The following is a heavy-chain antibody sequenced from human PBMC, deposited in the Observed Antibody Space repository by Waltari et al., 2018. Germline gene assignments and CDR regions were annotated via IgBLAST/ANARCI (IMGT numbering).Heavy chain of an antibody. CDR1: VGSISSYY. J-gene: IGHJ4*02. Sequence: QVQLQESGPGLVKPSETLSLTCTVSVGSISSYYWNWIRQPPGKGLEWIGFIYYSGSTNYNPSLKSRVTISLDTSKNQFSLKVGSVTAADTAVYYCARGENYSSGWFDYWGQGTLVTVSS. D-gene: IGHD6-19*01. V-gene: IGHV4-59*01. CDR2: IYYSGST. CDR3: ARGENYSSGWFDY.